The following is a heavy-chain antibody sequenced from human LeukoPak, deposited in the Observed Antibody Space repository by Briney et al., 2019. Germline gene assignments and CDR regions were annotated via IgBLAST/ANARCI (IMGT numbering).Heavy chain of an antibody. CDR1: GYSFTNYW. V-gene: IGHV5-51*01. CDR3: ARGIGSLRDGFDI. D-gene: IGHD2-2*03. CDR2: IYPGDSDT. J-gene: IGHJ3*02. Sequence: KLGESLKISCKGSGYSFTNYWIGWVRQMPGKGLEWMGIIYPGDSDTRYSPSFQGQVTISADKSTSTAYLQWSSLKASDTAMYYCARGIGSLRDGFDIWGQGTMVTVSS.